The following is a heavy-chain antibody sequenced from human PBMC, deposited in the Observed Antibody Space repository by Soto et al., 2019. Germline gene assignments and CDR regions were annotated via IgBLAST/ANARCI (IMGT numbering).Heavy chain of an antibody. CDR1: GGSISSSSYY. J-gene: IGHJ5*02. V-gene: IGHV4-39*01. CDR3: ARHIPDGDYVIANWFDP. CDR2: IYYSGST. Sequence: PSETQSLTCTVSGGSISSSSYYWGWIRQPPGKGLEWIGSIYYSGSTYYNPSLKSRVTISVDTSKNQFSLKLSSVTAADTAVYYCARHIPDGDYVIANWFDPWGQGTLVTVSS. D-gene: IGHD4-17*01.